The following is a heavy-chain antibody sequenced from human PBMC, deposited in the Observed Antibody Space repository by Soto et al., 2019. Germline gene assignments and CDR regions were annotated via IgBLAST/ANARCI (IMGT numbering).Heavy chain of an antibody. V-gene: IGHV3-21*01. CDR1: GFTFSSYS. Sequence: ESGGGLVKPGGSLRLSCAASGFTFSSYSMNWVRQAPGKGLEWVSSISSSSSYIYYADSVKGRFTISRDNAKNSLYLQMNSLRAEDTAVYYCARVSIVVVPAARDFDYWGQGTLVTVSS. CDR2: ISSSSSYI. CDR3: ARVSIVVVPAARDFDY. D-gene: IGHD2-2*01. J-gene: IGHJ4*02.